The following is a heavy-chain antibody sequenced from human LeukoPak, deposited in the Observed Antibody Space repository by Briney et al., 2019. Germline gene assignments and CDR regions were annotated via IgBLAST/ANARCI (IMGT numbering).Heavy chain of an antibody. CDR1: GGTFSSYA. Sequence: GASVKVSRKASGGTFSSYAISWVRQAPGQGLEWMGRIIPILGIANYAQKFQGRVTITADKSTSTAYMEPSSLRSEDTAVYYCARDKGYSYGLFDYWGQGTLVTVSS. V-gene: IGHV1-69*04. J-gene: IGHJ4*02. CDR3: ARDKGYSYGLFDY. CDR2: IIPILGIA. D-gene: IGHD5-18*01.